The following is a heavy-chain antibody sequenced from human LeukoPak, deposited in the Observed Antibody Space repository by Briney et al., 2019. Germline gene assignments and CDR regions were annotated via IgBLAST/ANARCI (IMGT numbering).Heavy chain of an antibody. D-gene: IGHD2-15*01. CDR3: ASYCSGGSCYQKINDAFDI. Sequence: GGSLRLSCAASGFTFSSYEMNWVRQAPGKGLEWFSYISSSGSTIYYADSVKGRFTISRDNAKNSLDLQMNSLSAEDTAVYYCASYCSGGSCYQKINDAFDIWGQGTMVTVSS. CDR1: GFTFSSYE. CDR2: ISSSGSTI. J-gene: IGHJ3*02. V-gene: IGHV3-48*03.